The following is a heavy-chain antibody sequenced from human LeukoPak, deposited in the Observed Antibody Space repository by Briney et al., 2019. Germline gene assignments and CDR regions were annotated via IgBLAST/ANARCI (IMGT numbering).Heavy chain of an antibody. CDR3: ARGCIKGGRAIGGGPFDY. J-gene: IGHJ4*02. D-gene: IGHD3-16*01. CDR2: INHSGST. V-gene: IGHV4-34*01. CDR1: GGSFSGYY. Sequence: SETLSLACAVYGGSFSGYYWSWIRQPPGKGLEWIGEINHSGSTNYNPSLKSRVTISVDTSKNQFSLKLSSVTAADTAVYYCARGCIKGGRAIGGGPFDYWGQGTLVTVSS.